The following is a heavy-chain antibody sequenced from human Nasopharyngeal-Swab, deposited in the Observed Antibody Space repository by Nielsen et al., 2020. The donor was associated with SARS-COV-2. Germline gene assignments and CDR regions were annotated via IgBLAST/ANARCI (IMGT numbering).Heavy chain of an antibody. D-gene: IGHD6-13*01. V-gene: IGHV3-21*01. CDR3: ARDMALCSSSWYVWWWFDP. CDR2: ISSSSSYI. Sequence: GESLKTSCAASGFTFSSYSMNWVRQAPGKGLEWVSSISSSSSYIYYADSVKGRFTISRDNAKNSLYLQMNSLRAEDTAVYYCARDMALCSSSWYVWWWFDPWGQGTLVTVSS. J-gene: IGHJ5*02. CDR1: GFTFSSYS.